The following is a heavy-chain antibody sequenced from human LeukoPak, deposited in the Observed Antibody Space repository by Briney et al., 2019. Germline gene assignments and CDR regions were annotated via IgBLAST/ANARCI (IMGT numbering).Heavy chain of an antibody. J-gene: IGHJ4*02. V-gene: IGHV3-21*04. D-gene: IGHD3-10*01. Sequence: GGSLRLSCAASGFTFSSYWMHWVRQAPGKGLVWVSSISSSSIYIYYADSVKGRFIISRDNAKNSLYLQMNSLRAEDTALYYCARADLLYGSGSYFYWGQGTLVTVSS. CDR1: GFTFSSYW. CDR3: ARADLLYGSGSYFY. CDR2: ISSSSIYI.